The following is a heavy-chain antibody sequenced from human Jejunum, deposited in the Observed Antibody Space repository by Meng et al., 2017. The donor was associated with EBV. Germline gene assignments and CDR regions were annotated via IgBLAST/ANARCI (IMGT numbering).Heavy chain of an antibody. D-gene: IGHD5-24*01. J-gene: IGHJ4*02. CDR2: MSPDNGDT. V-gene: IGHV1-8*01. CDR1: GYTFTTHH. CDR3: ARGDGYNLY. Sequence: QGQLVHIGAEMKKPGASVMFSCKASGYTFTTHHINWVRQATGQGLEYMGWMSPDNGDTGYAQNFQGRLTMTRDTSISTAYMELSSLTSDDTAVYYCARGDGYNLYWGQGTLVTVSS.